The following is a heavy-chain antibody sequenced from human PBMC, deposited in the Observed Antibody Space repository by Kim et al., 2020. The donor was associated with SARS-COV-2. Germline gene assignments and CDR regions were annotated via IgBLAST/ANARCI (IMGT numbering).Heavy chain of an antibody. CDR2: INSDGSST. J-gene: IGHJ3*02. CDR3: ARFNGCGGYDWDDAFDI. CDR1: GFTFNSYW. D-gene: IGHD5-12*01. V-gene: IGHV3-74*01. Sequence: GGSLRLSCAASGFTFNSYWMHWVRQAPWKGLVWVSRINSDGSSTSYADSVKGRFTISRDNAKNTLYLQMNSLRAEDTAVYYCARFNGCGGYDWDDAFDILGQGAMVTFSS.